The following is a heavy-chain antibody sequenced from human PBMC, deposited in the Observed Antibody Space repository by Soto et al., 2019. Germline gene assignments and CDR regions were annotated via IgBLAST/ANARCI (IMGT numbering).Heavy chain of an antibody. D-gene: IGHD3-3*01. J-gene: IGHJ3*02. CDR1: GFTFSSYG. CDR3: ARGDITIFGVVIRGAFDI. Sequence: QVQLVESGGGVVQPGRSLRLSCAASGFTFSSYGMHWVRQAPGKGLEWVAVIWYDGSNIYYADSVKGRFTISRDNSKNTLYLQMNSLRAEDTAVYYCARGDITIFGVVIRGAFDIWGQGTMVTVSS. V-gene: IGHV3-33*01. CDR2: IWYDGSNI.